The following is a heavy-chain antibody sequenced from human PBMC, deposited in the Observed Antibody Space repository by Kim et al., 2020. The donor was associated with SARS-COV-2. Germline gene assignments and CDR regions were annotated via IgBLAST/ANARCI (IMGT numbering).Heavy chain of an antibody. CDR1: GFTFSSYS. D-gene: IGHD3-9*01. Sequence: GGSLRLSCAASGFTFSSYSMNWVRQAPGKGLEWVSSISSSSSYIYYADSVKGRFTISRDNAKNSLYLQMNSLRAEDTAVYYCARSTWVVWLKPIFDYWGQGTLVTVSS. CDR3: ARSTWVVWLKPIFDY. J-gene: IGHJ4*02. V-gene: IGHV3-21*01. CDR2: ISSSSSYI.